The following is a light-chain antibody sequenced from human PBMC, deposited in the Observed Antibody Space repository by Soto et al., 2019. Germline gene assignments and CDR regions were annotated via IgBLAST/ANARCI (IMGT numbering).Light chain of an antibody. CDR3: CSNSGSYTLV. CDR2: DVS. Sequence: QSALTQTRSVSGSPGQSVTISCTGTSSDVGAYNFVSWYQQHPCRVPKLMIYDVSRRPSGVPDRLSGSKSGNTVSLTISGLQADDETDYYCCSNSGSYTLVFGGGTKLTVL. V-gene: IGLV2-11*01. CDR1: SSDVGAYNF. J-gene: IGLJ3*02.